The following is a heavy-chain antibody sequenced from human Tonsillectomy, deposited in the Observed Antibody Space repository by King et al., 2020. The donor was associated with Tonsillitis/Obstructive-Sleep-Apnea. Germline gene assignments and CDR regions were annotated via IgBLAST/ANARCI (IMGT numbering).Heavy chain of an antibody. CDR3: ARGEDYYGSGSYYDFDY. CDR1: GGSISSYY. V-gene: IGHV4-59*01. D-gene: IGHD3-10*01. Sequence: VQLQESGPGLVKPSETLSLTCTVSGGSISSYYWRWIRQPPGKGLEGIGYIYYSGSTNYNPSLKSRVTISVDTSKNQFSLKLSSETAADTAVYYCARGEDYYGSGSYYDFDYWGQGTLVPVSS. J-gene: IGHJ4*02. CDR2: IYYSGST.